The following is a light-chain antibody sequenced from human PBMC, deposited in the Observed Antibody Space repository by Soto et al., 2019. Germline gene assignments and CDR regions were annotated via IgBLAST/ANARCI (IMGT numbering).Light chain of an antibody. J-gene: IGKJ4*01. CDR1: RDISDY. CDR2: DAS. CDR3: QQYENVPLT. Sequence: DTQMTQSPSSLSASVGDRVTITCQASRDISDYLNWYQQKPGKAPNLLIYDASNLETGVPSRFSGSGSGTHFTFTISSLQPEDTATYYCQQYENVPLTFGGGTKVEIK. V-gene: IGKV1-33*01.